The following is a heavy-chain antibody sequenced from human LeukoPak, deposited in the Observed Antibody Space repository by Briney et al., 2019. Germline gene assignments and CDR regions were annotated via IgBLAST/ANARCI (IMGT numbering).Heavy chain of an antibody. D-gene: IGHD3-3*02. CDR2: ISGSGGST. Sequence: TGGSLRLSCAASGFTFSSYAMSWVRQAPGKGLEWVSAISGSGGSTYYADSVKGRFTISRDNAKNSLYLQMNSLRAEDTAVYYCAREISGSVNDYWGQGTLVTVSS. J-gene: IGHJ4*02. CDR1: GFTFSSYA. V-gene: IGHV3-23*01. CDR3: AREISGSVNDY.